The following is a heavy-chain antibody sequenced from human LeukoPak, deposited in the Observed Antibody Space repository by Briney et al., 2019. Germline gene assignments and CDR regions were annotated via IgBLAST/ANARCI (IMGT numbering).Heavy chain of an antibody. J-gene: IGHJ4*02. CDR2: IDRDGDEK. CDR3: ARDVNGGYFDY. D-gene: IGHD4-23*01. V-gene: IGHV3-7*01. Sequence: PGGSLRLSCEASGFTFSNYWMSWVRRAQGKGPQWVANIDRDGDEKYYVDSVKGRFTISRDNAKNSLYLEMNSLRADDMAVYFCARDVNGGYFDYWGQGILVTVSS. CDR1: GFTFSNYW.